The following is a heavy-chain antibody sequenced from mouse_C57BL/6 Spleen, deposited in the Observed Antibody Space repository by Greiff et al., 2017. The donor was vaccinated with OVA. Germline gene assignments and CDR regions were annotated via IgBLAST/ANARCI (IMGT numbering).Heavy chain of an antibody. CDR1: GYAFSSSW. CDR2: IYPGDGDT. V-gene: IGHV1-82*01. CDR3: AREAGSYAMDY. J-gene: IGHJ4*01. Sequence: VQLQQSGPELVKPGASVKLSCKASGYAFSSSWMNWVKQRPGKGLEWIGRIYPGDGDTNYNGKFKGKATLTADKSSSTAYMQLSSLTSEDSAVYFCAREAGSYAMDYWGQGTSVTVSS.